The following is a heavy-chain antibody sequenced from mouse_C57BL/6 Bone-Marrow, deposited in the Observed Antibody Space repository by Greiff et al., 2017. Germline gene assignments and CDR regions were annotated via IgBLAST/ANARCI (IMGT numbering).Heavy chain of an antibody. D-gene: IGHD3-2*02. CDR1: GFNIKDDY. V-gene: IGHV14-4*01. CDR2: IDPENGDT. J-gene: IGHJ3*01. CDR3: TTGKTAQASLAY. Sequence: EVKLMESGAELVRPGASVKLSCTASGFNIKDDYMHWVKQRPEQGLEWIGWIDPENGDTEYASKFQGKATITADTSSNTAYLQLSSLTSEDTAVYYCTTGKTAQASLAYWGQGTLVTVSA.